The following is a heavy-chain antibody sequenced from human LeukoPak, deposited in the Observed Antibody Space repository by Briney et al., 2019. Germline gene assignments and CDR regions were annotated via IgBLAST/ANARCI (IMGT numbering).Heavy chain of an antibody. CDR2: INYGGNT. J-gene: IGHJ4*02. D-gene: IGHD3-16*01. V-gene: IGHV4-34*01. CDR3: ARRRFMLGGAFTKYSFDF. Sequence: SQTLSLTCAVSGDSFGGYYGSWIRQPPERGLEWIGEINYGGNTNYKPSLKSRVTISVDTSKNQFSLNLNSVTAADTAVYYCARRRFMLGGAFTKYSFDFGGQGPLVTVPS. CDR1: GDSFGGYY.